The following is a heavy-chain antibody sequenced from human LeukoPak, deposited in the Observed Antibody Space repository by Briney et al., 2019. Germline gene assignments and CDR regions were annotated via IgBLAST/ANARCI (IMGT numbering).Heavy chain of an antibody. CDR2: IYSDGST. D-gene: IGHD3-22*01. CDR1: GFTVSSNY. CDR3: GRGDESSGYDAFDI. V-gene: IGHV3-53*01. J-gene: IGHJ3*02. Sequence: GGSLRLSCAASGFTVSSNYMSWVRQAPGKGLEWVSVIYSDGSTYYADSVKGRFTISRDNPKNTLYLQMNSLRAEDTAVYYCGRGDESSGYDAFDIWGQGTMVTVSS.